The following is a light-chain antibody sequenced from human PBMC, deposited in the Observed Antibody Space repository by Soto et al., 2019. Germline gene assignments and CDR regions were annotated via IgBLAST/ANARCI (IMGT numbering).Light chain of an antibody. J-gene: IGKJ1*01. Sequence: EVVLAQSPDTLSLPPGERATLSCRARQSISSYLAWYQQKPGQAPRLLIYDASSRATGIPARFSGSGSGTAYTITISSLEPEDFAVYYCQQLTDRPPQWTFGQGTEVDIK. V-gene: IGKV3-11*01. CDR2: DAS. CDR3: QQLTDRPPQWT. CDR1: QSISSY.